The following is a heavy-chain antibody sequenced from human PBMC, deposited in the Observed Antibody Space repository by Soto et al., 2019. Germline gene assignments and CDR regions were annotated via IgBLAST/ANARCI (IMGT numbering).Heavy chain of an antibody. CDR1: GFTFSSYA. Sequence: EVQLLESGGGLVQPGGSLRLSCAASGFTFSSYAMSWVRQAPGKGLEWVSAISGSGGSTYYADSVKGRFTISRDNSKNTLYLQMNSLRAEDTAVYYCAKDRYGGITMRVVVRILDYWGQGTLVTVSS. CDR2: ISGSGGST. D-gene: IGHD3-22*01. J-gene: IGHJ4*02. V-gene: IGHV3-23*01. CDR3: AKDRYGGITMRVVVRILDY.